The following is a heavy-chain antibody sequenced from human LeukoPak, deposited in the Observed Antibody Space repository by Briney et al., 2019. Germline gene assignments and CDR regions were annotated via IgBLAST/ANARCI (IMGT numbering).Heavy chain of an antibody. CDR2: IIPIFETA. CDR3: ASYGGDSSMDQGLQAAFDI. CDR1: GGTFSSNA. J-gene: IGHJ3*02. D-gene: IGHD3-22*01. V-gene: IGHV1-69*01. Sequence: ASVKVSCKASGGTFSSNAISWVRQAPGQGLEWMGGIIPIFETANYAQNFQGRVTITADESTNTVYMELGSLRSEDTAVYYCASYGGDSSMDQGLQAAFDIWGQGTMVTVSS.